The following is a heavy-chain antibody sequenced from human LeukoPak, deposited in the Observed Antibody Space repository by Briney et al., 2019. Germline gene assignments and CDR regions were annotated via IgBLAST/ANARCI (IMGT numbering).Heavy chain of an antibody. D-gene: IGHD5-18*01. J-gene: IGHJ6*03. CDR1: GGTFSSYA. V-gene: IGHV1-69*01. Sequence: SVKVSCKASGGTFSSYAISWVRQAPGQGLEWMGGIIPIFGTANYAQKFQGRVTITADESTSTAYMELSSVRPEDTAVYYCAREQPHYYYYMDVWGKGTTVTVSS. CDR3: AREQPHYYYYMDV. CDR2: IIPIFGTA.